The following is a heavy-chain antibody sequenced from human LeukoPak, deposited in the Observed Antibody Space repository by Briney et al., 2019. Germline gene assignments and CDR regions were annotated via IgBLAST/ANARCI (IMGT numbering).Heavy chain of an antibody. CDR3: ARGQIVEY. V-gene: IGHV4-34*01. D-gene: IGHD1-26*01. Sequence: SETLSLTCAVYGGSFSGYYWSWIRQPPGKGLEWIGEIDHSGSTNYNPSLKSRVIISVDTSKNQFSLRLSSVTAADTAVYYGARGQIVEYWGQGALVTVSS. CDR1: GGSFSGYY. CDR2: IDHSGST. J-gene: IGHJ4*02.